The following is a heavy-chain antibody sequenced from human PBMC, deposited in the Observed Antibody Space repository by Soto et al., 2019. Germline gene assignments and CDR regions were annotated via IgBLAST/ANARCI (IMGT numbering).Heavy chain of an antibody. CDR2: IWYDGSNK. V-gene: IGHV3-33*06. CDR3: AKAPGIGGNNNWFDP. CDR1: GFTFSSYG. D-gene: IGHD3-16*01. Sequence: PGGSLRLSCAASGFTFSSYGVHWVRQAPGKGLEWVAVIWYDGSNKYYADSVKGRFTISRDNSKNTLYLQMNSLRAEDTAVYYCAKAPGIGGNNNWFDPWGQGTLVTVSS. J-gene: IGHJ5*02.